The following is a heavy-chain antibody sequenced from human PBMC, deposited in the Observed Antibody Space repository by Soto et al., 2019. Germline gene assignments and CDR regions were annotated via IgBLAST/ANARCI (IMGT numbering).Heavy chain of an antibody. J-gene: IGHJ6*02. D-gene: IGHD2-8*01. CDR1: GFTFSSYS. V-gene: IGHV3-48*01. CDR2: ISSSSSTI. Sequence: GGSLRLSCAASGFTFSSYSMNWVRQAPGKGLEWVSYISSSSSTIYYADSVKGRFTISRDNSKNTLYLQMNSLRAEDTAVYYCAKGGDCTNGVCYYYYGMDVWGQGTTVTVSS. CDR3: AKGGDCTNGVCYYYYGMDV.